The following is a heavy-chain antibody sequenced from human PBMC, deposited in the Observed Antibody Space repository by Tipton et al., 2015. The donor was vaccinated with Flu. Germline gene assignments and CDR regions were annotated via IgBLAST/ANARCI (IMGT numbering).Heavy chain of an antibody. J-gene: IGHJ6*02. CDR2: VYYTGST. Sequence: TLSLTCAVYGGSLSGYYLSWIRQFPGKGLEWIGFVYYTGSTNYKSSLKSRVTISVDTSKNQFSLKLSSVTAADTAVYYCARGGTVRNGMDVWGQGTTVTVSS. CDR3: ARGGTVRNGMDV. CDR1: GGSLSGYY. V-gene: IGHV4-59*01. D-gene: IGHD4-11*01.